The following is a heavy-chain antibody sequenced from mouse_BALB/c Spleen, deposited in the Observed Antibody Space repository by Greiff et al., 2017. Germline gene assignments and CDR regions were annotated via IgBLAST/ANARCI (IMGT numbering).Heavy chain of an antibody. D-gene: IGHD2-14*01. V-gene: IGHV1S127*01. CDR2: IDPSNSET. Sequence: VKLMESGPELVRPGASVKMSCKASGYTFTSYWMHWVKQRPGQGLEWIGMIDPSNSETRLNQKFKDKATLNVDKSSNTAYMQLSSLTSEDSAVYYCARRVYRYEDYFDYWGQGTTLTVSS. J-gene: IGHJ2*01. CDR1: GYTFTSYW. CDR3: ARRVYRYEDYFDY.